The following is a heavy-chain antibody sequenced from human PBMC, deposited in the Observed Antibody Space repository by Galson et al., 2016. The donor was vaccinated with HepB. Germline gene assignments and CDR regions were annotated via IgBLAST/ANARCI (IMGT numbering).Heavy chain of an antibody. CDR1: GFTFRNYW. CDR2: IKEDGSEK. V-gene: IGHV3-7*02. J-gene: IGHJ4*02. CDR3: AKGLVGGTSPYDH. Sequence: SLRLSCAASGFTFRNYWMSWVRQAPGKGLEWVANIKEDGSEKYYVDSVKGRFTISRDNAKSSLFLQMNSLTAEDTAVYFCAKGLVGGTSPYDHWGQGTLVTVSS. D-gene: IGHD1-26*01.